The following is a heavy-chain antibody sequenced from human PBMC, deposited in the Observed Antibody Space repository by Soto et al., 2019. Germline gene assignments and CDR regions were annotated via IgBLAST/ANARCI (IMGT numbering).Heavy chain of an antibody. CDR2: IYSGGST. V-gene: IGHV3-53*01. CDR3: ARERYRYGTGYYFDY. Sequence: EVQLVESGGGLIQPGGSLRLSCAASGFTVSSNYMSWVRQAPGKGLEWVSVIYSGGSTYYADSVKGRFTISRDNSKNTLYLQMNSLRAEDTAVYYCARERYRYGTGYYFDYWGQGTLVTVSS. CDR1: GFTVSSNY. D-gene: IGHD5-18*01. J-gene: IGHJ4*02.